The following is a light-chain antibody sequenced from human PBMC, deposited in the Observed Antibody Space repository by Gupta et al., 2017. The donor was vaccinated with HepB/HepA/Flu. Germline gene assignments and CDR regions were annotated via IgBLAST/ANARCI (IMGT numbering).Light chain of an antibody. J-gene: IGKJ4*01. CDR1: QSLLFRSNNKNY. CDR2: WAS. V-gene: IGKV4-1*01. CDR3: QQFFSTLVS. Sequence: DIVMTQSPDSLAVSLGERATINCKSSQSLLFRSNNKNYLAWYQQKPGQPPKLLIYWASTRESGVPDRFSGSGSGTDFSLTISSLQAEDVVVYYCQQFFSTLVSFGGGTKVEIK.